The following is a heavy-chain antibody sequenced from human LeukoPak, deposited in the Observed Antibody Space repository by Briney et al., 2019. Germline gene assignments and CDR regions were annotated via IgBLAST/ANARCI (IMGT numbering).Heavy chain of an antibody. CDR1: GYSISSGYY. Sequence: SETLSLTCTVSGYSISSGYYWGWIRQPPGKGLEWIGSIYHSGSTYYNPSLKSRVTISVDTSKNQFSLKLSSVTAAGTAVYYCARDVPIVVVPAATGAFDIWGQGTMVTVSS. V-gene: IGHV4-38-2*02. D-gene: IGHD2-2*01. J-gene: IGHJ3*02. CDR3: ARDVPIVVVPAATGAFDI. CDR2: IYHSGST.